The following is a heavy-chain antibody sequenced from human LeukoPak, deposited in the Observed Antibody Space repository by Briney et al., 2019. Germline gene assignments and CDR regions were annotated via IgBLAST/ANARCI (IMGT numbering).Heavy chain of an antibody. CDR3: ARLLGLPGITIPRNWFDP. CDR1: GGSISSSSYY. CDR2: IYYSGST. J-gene: IGHJ5*02. Sequence: SETLSLTCTVSGGSISSSSYYWGWIRQPPGKGLEWIGSIYYSGSTYYNPSLKSRVTISVDTSKNQFSLKLSSVTAADTAVYYCARLLGLPGITIPRNWFDPWGQGTLVTVSS. D-gene: IGHD3-3*01. V-gene: IGHV4-39*01.